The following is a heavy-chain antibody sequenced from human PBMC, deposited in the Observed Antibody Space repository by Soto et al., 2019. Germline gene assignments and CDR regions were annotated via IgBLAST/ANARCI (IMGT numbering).Heavy chain of an antibody. CDR2: ITSSSSHT. Sequence: ESGGGLVKPGGSLRLSCAASGFSFSTYNMNWVRQAPGKGLEWVSGITSSSSHTYYADSVQGRFTISRDDAKNSLYLQMNSLRGEDTAVYYCASGYSNSLRDSFDIWGLGTMVTVSS. D-gene: IGHD2-2*01. CDR3: ASGYSNSLRDSFDI. J-gene: IGHJ3*02. V-gene: IGHV3-21*01. CDR1: GFSFSTYN.